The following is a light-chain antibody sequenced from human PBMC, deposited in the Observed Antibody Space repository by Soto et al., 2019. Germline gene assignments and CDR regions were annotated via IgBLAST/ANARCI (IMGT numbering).Light chain of an antibody. J-gene: IGLJ2*01. V-gene: IGLV2-14*01. CDR1: SSDVGGYNY. Sequence: QSVLTQPASVSESPGQSITISCTGTSSDVGGYNYVSWFQQHPGKAPKLLIYDVTNRPSGVSNRFSGSKSGNTASLTISGLQAEDEAYYYCWSYAGNTIFVFGGGTQLTVL. CDR2: DVT. CDR3: WSYAGNTIFV.